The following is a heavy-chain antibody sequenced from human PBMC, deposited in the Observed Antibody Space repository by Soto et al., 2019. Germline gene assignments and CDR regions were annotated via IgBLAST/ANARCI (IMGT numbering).Heavy chain of an antibody. V-gene: IGHV1-8*01. D-gene: IGHD6-6*01. CDR2: MNPNSGNT. CDR3: ARGEGGSSWGLYYYYYYMDV. Sequence: ASVKVSCKASGYTFTSYDINWVRQATGQGLEWMGRMNPNSGNTGYAQKFQGRVTMTRNTSISTAYMELSSLRSEDTAVYYCARGEGGSSWGLYYYYYYMDVCGKGTTVTVSS. CDR1: GYTFTSYD. J-gene: IGHJ6*03.